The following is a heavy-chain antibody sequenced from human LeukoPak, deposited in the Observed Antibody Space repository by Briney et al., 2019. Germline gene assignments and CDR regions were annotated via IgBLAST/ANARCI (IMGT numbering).Heavy chain of an antibody. CDR3: ARTYYYGSGSYYNKDVPSYYFDY. CDR2: IYYSGST. J-gene: IGHJ4*02. Sequence: SETLSLTCTVSGGSISSGGYYWSWIRQHPGKGLEWIGYIYYSGSTYYNPSLKSRVTISVDASKNQFSLKLSSVTAADTAVYYCARTYYYGSGSYYNKDVPSYYFDYWGQGTLVTVSS. V-gene: IGHV4-31*03. D-gene: IGHD3-10*01. CDR1: GGSISSGGYY.